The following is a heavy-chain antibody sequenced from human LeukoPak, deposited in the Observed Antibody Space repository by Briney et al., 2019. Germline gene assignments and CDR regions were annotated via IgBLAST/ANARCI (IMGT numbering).Heavy chain of an antibody. CDR1: GGSISSYY. CDR3: ARQAGQGYYDSSGYYPDY. D-gene: IGHD3-22*01. CDR2: IYYSGST. J-gene: IGHJ4*02. V-gene: IGHV4-59*08. Sequence: SETLSLTCTVSGGSISSYYWSWIRQPPGKGLEWIGYIYYSGSTNYNPSLKSRVTISVDTSKNQFSLKLSSVTAADTAVYYCARQAGQGYYDSSGYYPDYWGQGTLVTVSS.